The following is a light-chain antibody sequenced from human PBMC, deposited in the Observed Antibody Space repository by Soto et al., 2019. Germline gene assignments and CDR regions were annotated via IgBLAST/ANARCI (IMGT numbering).Light chain of an antibody. CDR1: QSIRSD. Sequence: DIQMTQSPSSLSASGRDRVTITCRASQSIRSDLNWYQERPGKAPKLLIYAASSLQSGVPSRFSGTGSGTDFTLTISSLQPEVFATYYCQQSYNPPYTFGQGTKLEIK. J-gene: IGKJ2*01. CDR3: QQSYNPPYT. CDR2: AAS. V-gene: IGKV1-39*01.